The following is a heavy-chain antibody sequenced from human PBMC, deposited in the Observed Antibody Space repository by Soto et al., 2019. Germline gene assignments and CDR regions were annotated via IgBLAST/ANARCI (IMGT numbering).Heavy chain of an antibody. CDR2: INQDGSEK. CDR3: ARSSTLSRSYLEY. CDR1: VFTFSSYW. Sequence: PVGSLRLSCASSVFTFSSYWMTWVRHSPGKGLEWVANINQDGSEKYSVDSAKGRFTISRDNAKNSLYLQMNSLRVDDTAVYYCARSSTLSRSYLEYWGQGALVNVSS. D-gene: IGHD2-15*01. V-gene: IGHV3-7*03. J-gene: IGHJ4*02.